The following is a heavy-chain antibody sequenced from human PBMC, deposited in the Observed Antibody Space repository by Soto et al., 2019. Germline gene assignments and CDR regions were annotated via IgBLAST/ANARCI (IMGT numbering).Heavy chain of an antibody. CDR3: AAPYTSGWYDVAY. CDR1: GFTFSGYP. V-gene: IGHV3-64D*08. D-gene: IGHD6-19*01. J-gene: IGHJ4*02. Sequence: SGGSLRLSCSASGFTFSGYPMFWVRQAPGKGLEYVAAISSDGSKTYYTDSVKGRFTVSRDNSRDTLYLQMSSLRTEDTAVYYCAAPYTSGWYDVAYWGQGTLVTVSS. CDR2: ISSDGSKT.